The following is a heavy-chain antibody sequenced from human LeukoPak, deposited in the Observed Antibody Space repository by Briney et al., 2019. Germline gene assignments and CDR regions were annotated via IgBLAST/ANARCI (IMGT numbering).Heavy chain of an antibody. D-gene: IGHD1-26*01. CDR3: ARDYSGTYFDS. V-gene: IGHV1-18*01. J-gene: IGHJ4*02. CDR2: ISANNGNT. Sequence: GASVKVSCKASGYTFTNYGVSWVRQAPGQGLEWMGWISANNGNTNYGQNFQGRVTMTTDTSTSTTYMELRSLRSDDTAVYYCARDYSGTYFDSWGQGTLVTVSS. CDR1: GYTFTNYG.